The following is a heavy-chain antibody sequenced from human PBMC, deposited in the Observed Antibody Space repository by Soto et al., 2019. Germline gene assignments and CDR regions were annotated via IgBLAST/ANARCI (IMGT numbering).Heavy chain of an antibody. CDR3: AKNIGGFSGYANFDY. CDR2: ITAGGFNT. CDR1: GFTFSNDD. D-gene: IGHD5-12*01. Sequence: EVQLLESGGDLVQPGGSLRLSCVASGFTFSNDDLSWVRQASGKGLEWVSAITAGGFNTYYADSVKGRFTISRDNSKNTLYLQMNGLRAEDTAVYYCAKNIGGFSGYANFDYWGQGTLVTVSS. J-gene: IGHJ4*02. V-gene: IGHV3-23*01.